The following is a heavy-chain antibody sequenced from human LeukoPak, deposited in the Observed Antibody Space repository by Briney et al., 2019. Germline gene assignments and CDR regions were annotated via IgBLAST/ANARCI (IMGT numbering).Heavy chain of an antibody. V-gene: IGHV4-61*08. Sequence: PSQTLSLTCTVSGGSISSGGYYWSWIRQPPGKGLEWIGSIYYTGSANYNPSLKSRVTISVDTSKNQFSLTLSSVTAADTAVYYCARGRIGGNYWGQGTLVTVSS. CDR1: GGSISSGGYY. CDR2: IYYTGSA. CDR3: ARGRIGGNY. J-gene: IGHJ4*02. D-gene: IGHD2-15*01.